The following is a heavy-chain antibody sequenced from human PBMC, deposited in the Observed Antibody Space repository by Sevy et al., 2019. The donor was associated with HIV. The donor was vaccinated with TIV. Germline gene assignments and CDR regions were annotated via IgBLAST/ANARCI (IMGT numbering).Heavy chain of an antibody. J-gene: IGHJ4*02. CDR3: ARGVGRWFGDREYYFDY. V-gene: IGHV3-13*01. D-gene: IGHD3-10*01. Sequence: GGSLRLSCAASGSTFSSYDMHWVRQATGKGLEWVSAIGTAGDTYYPGSVKGRFTISRENAKNSLYLQMNSLRAGDTAVYYCARGVGRWFGDREYYFDYWGQGTLVTVSS. CDR2: IGTAGDT. CDR1: GSTFSSYD.